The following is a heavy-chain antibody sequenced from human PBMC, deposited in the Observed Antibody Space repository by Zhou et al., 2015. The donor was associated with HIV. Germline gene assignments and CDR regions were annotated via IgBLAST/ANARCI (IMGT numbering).Heavy chain of an antibody. V-gene: IGHV1-69*13. CDR1: GYTFTSYS. J-gene: IGHJ4*02. CDR2: IIPIFGTA. CDR3: ARADTAMVIWYFDY. Sequence: QAQLVQSGAEVKKPGASVKVSCKASGYTFTSYSITWVRQAPGQGLEWMGGIIPIFGTANYAQKFQGRVTITADESTSTAYMELSSLRSEDTAVYYCARADTAMVIWYFDYWGQGTLVTVSS. D-gene: IGHD5-18*01.